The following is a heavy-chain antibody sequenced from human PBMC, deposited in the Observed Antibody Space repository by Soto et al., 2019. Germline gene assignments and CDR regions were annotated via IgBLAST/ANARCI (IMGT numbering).Heavy chain of an antibody. CDR2: ISWNSGSI. D-gene: IGHD2-2*01. V-gene: IGHV3-9*01. J-gene: IGHJ6*02. Sequence: GGSLRLSCAASGFTFDVYAMHWVRQAPGKGLEWVSGISWNSGSIGYADSVKGRFTISRDNAKNSLYLQMNSLRAEDTALYYCAKDRDIVLVDGMDVWGQGTTVTVSS. CDR3: AKDRDIVLVDGMDV. CDR1: GFTFDVYA.